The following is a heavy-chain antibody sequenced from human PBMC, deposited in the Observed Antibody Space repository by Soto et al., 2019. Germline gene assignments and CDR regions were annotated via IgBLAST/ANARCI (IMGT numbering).Heavy chain of an antibody. V-gene: IGHV4-59*02. D-gene: IGHD6-13*01. Sequence: QVQLQESGPGLVKPSETLSLTCTVSGGSVSGYFWTWIRQPPGKGLEWIGYISYSGSTNYNSSLKSRVTMXXXTXXNQFSLRLTSVSAADTAVYYCARDGAATGSVYLDYWGQGTLVTVSS. J-gene: IGHJ4*02. CDR3: ARDGAATGSVYLDY. CDR2: ISYSGST. CDR1: GGSVSGYF.